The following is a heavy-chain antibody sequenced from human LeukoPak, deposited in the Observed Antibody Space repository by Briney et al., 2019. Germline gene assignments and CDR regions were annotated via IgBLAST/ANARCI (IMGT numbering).Heavy chain of an antibody. Sequence: GESLQISCKGSGYSFTSYWIGWVRQMPGKGLEWMGIIYPGDSDTRYSPSFQGQVTISADKSISTAYLQWSSLRAEDTAVYYCATDRGWRTSGYYLYYFEYWGQGTLVTYSS. CDR2: IYPGDSDT. CDR1: GYSFTSYW. J-gene: IGHJ4*02. D-gene: IGHD3-3*01. V-gene: IGHV5-51*01. CDR3: ATDRGWRTSGYYLYYFEY.